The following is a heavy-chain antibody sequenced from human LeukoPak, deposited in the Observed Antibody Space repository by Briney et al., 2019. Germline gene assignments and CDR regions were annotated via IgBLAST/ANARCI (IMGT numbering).Heavy chain of an antibody. Sequence: ASVKVSCKVSGYTLTELSMHWVRQAPGKGLEWMGGFDPEDGETIYAQKFQGRVTMTEDTSTDTAYMELSSLRPEDTAVYYCATSQQGLSSDTINWFDPWGQGTLVTVSS. CDR2: FDPEDGET. CDR3: ATSQQGLSSDTINWFDP. D-gene: IGHD3-22*01. CDR1: GYTLTELS. V-gene: IGHV1-24*01. J-gene: IGHJ5*02.